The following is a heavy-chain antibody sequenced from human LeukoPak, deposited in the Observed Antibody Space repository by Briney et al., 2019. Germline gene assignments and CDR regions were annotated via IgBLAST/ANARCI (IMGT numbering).Heavy chain of an antibody. J-gene: IGHJ5*02. CDR3: ARDHRAQGFDP. CDR2: ISSSSSYI. CDR1: GFTFSSYE. Sequence: GGSLRLSCVVSGFTFSSYEMNWVRQAPGKGLEWVSSISSSSSYIYYADSVKGRFTISRDNAKNSLYLQMNSLRAEDTAVYYCARDHRAQGFDPWGQGTLVTVSS. V-gene: IGHV3-21*01.